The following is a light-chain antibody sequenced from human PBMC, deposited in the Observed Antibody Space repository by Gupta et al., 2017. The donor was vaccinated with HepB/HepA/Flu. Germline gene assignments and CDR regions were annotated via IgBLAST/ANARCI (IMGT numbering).Light chain of an antibody. V-gene: IGKV3D-20*01. CDR2: DAS. Sequence: EVVLTQSPATLSLSPGERATLSCGASQSVGTSYLAWYQQKPGLAPRLLIYDASNRATGIPDRFSGSGSGTDFTLTISSLEPEDSALYYCHQFGTSYPTFGQGTKVEIK. CDR3: HQFGTSYPT. CDR1: QSVGTSY. J-gene: IGKJ1*01.